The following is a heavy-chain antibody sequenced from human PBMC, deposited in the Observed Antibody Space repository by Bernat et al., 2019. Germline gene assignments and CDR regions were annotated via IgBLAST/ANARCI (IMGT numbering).Heavy chain of an antibody. Sequence: QVQLVESGGGVVQPGRSLRLSCAASGFTFSSYAMHWVRQAPGKGLEWVAVISYDGSNKYYADSVKGRFTISRDNSKNTLYLQMNSLRAEDTAVYYCARVGVHPDYYYYYGMDVWGQGTTVTVSS. J-gene: IGHJ6*02. V-gene: IGHV3-30-3*01. CDR1: GFTFSSYA. CDR2: ISYDGSNK. D-gene: IGHD2-8*01. CDR3: ARVGVHPDYYYYYGMDV.